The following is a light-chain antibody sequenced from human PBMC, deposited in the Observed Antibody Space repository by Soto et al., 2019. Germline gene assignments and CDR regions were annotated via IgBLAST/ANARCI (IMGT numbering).Light chain of an antibody. CDR3: QQYNNRPRT. CDR2: GAS. V-gene: IGKV3-15*01. J-gene: IGKJ1*01. CDR1: QSVSSG. Sequence: EIVVTQSPATLSASPGERVTLSCRASQSVSSGLAWYQQKPGKAPRLLIYGASTMATGIPSRFSGSGSGTEFTLTISSLQSEDFAVYYCQQYNNRPRTFGQGTKVDIK.